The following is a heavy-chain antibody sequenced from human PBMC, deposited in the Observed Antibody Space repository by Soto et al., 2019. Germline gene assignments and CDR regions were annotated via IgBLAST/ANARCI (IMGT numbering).Heavy chain of an antibody. V-gene: IGHV3-48*02. CDR2: ISSSSSTI. Sequence: GESLKISCAASGFTFSSYSMNWVRQAPGKGLEWVSYISSSSSTIYYADSVKGRFTISRDNAKNSLYLQMNSLRDEDTAVYYCARDGQGAYDFWSGYYDAFDIWGQGTMVTVSS. CDR1: GFTFSSYS. CDR3: ARDGQGAYDFWSGYYDAFDI. J-gene: IGHJ3*02. D-gene: IGHD3-3*01.